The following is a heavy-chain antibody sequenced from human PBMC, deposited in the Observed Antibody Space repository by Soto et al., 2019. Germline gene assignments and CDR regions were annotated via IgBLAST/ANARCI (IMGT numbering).Heavy chain of an antibody. J-gene: IGHJ4*02. CDR2: IYYSGST. CDR3: ARERVVTSHFDY. V-gene: IGHV4-30-4*01. D-gene: IGHD3-3*01. CDR1: GAWLCSGDYY. Sequence: TLWLLGAASGAWLCSGDYYCSWIRKPPGKGLEWSRYIYYSGSTYYKPSLRSRDTISVDSSKSQCSLKLSSVTAGVTALEYCARERVVTSHFDYWGQGTLVTVPS.